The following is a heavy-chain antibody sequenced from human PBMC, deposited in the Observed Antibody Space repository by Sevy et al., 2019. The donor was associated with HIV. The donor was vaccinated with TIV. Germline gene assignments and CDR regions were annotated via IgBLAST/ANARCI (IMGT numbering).Heavy chain of an antibody. Sequence: GESLKISCAASGFTFSSYAMSWVRQAPGKGLEWVSAISGSGGSTYYADSVKGRFTISRDNSKNTLYLQMNSLRAEDTAVYYCAMGGASTGYYYYGMDVWGQGTTVTVSS. CDR3: AMGGASTGYYYYGMDV. J-gene: IGHJ6*02. V-gene: IGHV3-23*01. CDR2: ISGSGGST. D-gene: IGHD1-26*01. CDR1: GFTFSSYA.